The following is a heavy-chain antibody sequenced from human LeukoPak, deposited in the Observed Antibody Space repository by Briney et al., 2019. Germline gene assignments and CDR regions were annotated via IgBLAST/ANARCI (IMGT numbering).Heavy chain of an antibody. D-gene: IGHD1-26*01. V-gene: IGHV4-31*03. CDR2: IYYSGST. Sequence: PSQTLSLTCTVSGGSNGSTTYYWSSIRQHPGKGLEWIGYIYYSGSTYYNPSLKSRVTISVDTSKNQFSLKLASVTAADTAVYYCARDRSPSGTSTGNLDFWGQGTLVTVSS. J-gene: IGHJ4*02. CDR3: ARDRSPSGTSTGNLDF. CDR1: GGSNGSTTYY.